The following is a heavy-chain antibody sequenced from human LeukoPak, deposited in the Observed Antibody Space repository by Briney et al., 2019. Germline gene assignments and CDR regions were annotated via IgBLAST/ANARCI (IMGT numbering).Heavy chain of an antibody. CDR2: ISGNGGAT. CDR3: AKDPPSSGTTFDY. Sequence: GGSLRLSCAASGFTFSTYSMNWVRQAPGKGLEWVSTISGNGGATYYADSVKGRFTISRDNSKNTLYLQMNSLRAKDTAVYYCAKDPPSSGTTFDYWGQGTLVTVSS. V-gene: IGHV3-23*01. J-gene: IGHJ4*02. D-gene: IGHD2/OR15-2a*01. CDR1: GFTFSTYS.